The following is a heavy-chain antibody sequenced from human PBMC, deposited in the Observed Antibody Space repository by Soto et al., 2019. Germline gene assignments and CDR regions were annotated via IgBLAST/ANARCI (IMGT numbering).Heavy chain of an antibody. CDR2: IYYSGST. CDR1: GGSISSGDYY. D-gene: IGHD3-9*01. V-gene: IGHV4-30-4*01. Sequence: SETLSLTCTVSGGSISSGDYYWSWIRQPPGKGLEWIGYIYYSGSTYYNPSLKSRVTISVDTSKNQFSLKPSSVTAADTAVYYCARGLSGPRHPHYYYYGMDVWGQGTTVTVSS. J-gene: IGHJ6*02. CDR3: ARGLSGPRHPHYYYYGMDV.